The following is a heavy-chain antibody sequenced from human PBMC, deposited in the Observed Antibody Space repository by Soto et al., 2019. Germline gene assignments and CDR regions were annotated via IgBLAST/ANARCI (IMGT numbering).Heavy chain of an antibody. V-gene: IGHV3-15*07. D-gene: IGHD5-12*01. CDR2: IKSKTDGGTT. CDR1: GFTFSNAW. J-gene: IGHJ5*02. CDR3: TTDTDIVATINWFDP. Sequence: GGSLRLSCAASGFTFSNAWMNWVRQAPGKGLEWVGRIKSKTDGGTTDYAAPVKGRFTISRDDSKNTLYLQMNSLKTEDTAVYYCTTDTDIVATINWFDPWGQGTLVTVSS.